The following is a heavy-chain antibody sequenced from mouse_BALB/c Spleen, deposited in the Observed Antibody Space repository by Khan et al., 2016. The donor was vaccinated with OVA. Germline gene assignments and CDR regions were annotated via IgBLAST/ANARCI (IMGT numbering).Heavy chain of an antibody. CDR1: GFSLTSYG. Sequence: QVQLKESGPGLVAPSQSLSITCTVSGFSLTSYGVNWVRQPPGKGLEWLGVIWAGGSTNYNSALMSRMSISKDNSTTQVFLKMNSLQTDDTAMYYCARFYDPYYAMDYWGQGTSVTVSA. D-gene: IGHD2-3*01. CDR3: ARFYDPYYAMDY. J-gene: IGHJ4*01. V-gene: IGHV2-9*02. CDR2: IWAGGST.